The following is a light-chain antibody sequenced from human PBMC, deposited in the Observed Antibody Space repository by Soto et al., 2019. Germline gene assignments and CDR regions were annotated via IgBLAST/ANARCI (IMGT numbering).Light chain of an antibody. J-gene: IGKJ2*01. V-gene: IGKV3-20*01. Sequence: EIVLTQSPGTLSLSPGERVTLSCRASQSVGSSYLAWYQQKPGQPPRLLIYAASSRATGIPDRFSGSGSGTDFTLTISRLEPEDFAVYYCQQYGSSPLYTFGQGTKLEI. CDR2: AAS. CDR3: QQYGSSPLYT. CDR1: QSVGSSY.